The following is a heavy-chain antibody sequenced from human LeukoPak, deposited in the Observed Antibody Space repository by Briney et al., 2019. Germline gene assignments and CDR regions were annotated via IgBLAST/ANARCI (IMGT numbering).Heavy chain of an antibody. J-gene: IGHJ4*02. V-gene: IGHV4-39*07. Sequence: SETLSLTCTVSGGSISITSYYWGWIRQPPGKGLEWIGSMYSSGSTYYNPSLKSRVTISVDTSKNQFSLKLSSVTAADTAVYYCARVSMTADYFDYWGQGTLVTVSS. CDR2: MYSSGST. CDR3: ARVSMTADYFDY. CDR1: GGSISITSYY. D-gene: IGHD2/OR15-2a*01.